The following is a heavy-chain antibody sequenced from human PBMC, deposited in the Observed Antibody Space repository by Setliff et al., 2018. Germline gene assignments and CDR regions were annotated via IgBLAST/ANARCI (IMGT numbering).Heavy chain of an antibody. Sequence: ASVKVSCKASGGTFSSYAISWVRQAPGQGLEWVGGLTPLFDTTNYAQTFQGRVTITADESMTTGYMELSSLKSEDTAVYFCARGSRDGLYDFWGQGTLVTVSS. CDR1: GGTFSSYA. CDR2: LTPLFDTT. CDR3: ARGSRDGLYDF. V-gene: IGHV1-69*13. D-gene: IGHD3-3*01. J-gene: IGHJ4*02.